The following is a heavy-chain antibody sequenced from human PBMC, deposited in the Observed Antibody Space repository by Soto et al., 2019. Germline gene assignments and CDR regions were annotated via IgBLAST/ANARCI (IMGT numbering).Heavy chain of an antibody. CDR3: ARSPKTTITGKEYFQH. CDR1: GYTFTSYG. Sequence: GASVKVSCKASGYTFTSYGISWVRQAPGQGLEWMGWISAYNGNTNYAQKLQGRVTMTTDTSTSTAYMELRSLRSDDTAVYYCARSPKTTITGKEYFQHWGQGTLVTVSS. D-gene: IGHD1-20*01. V-gene: IGHV1-18*01. CDR2: ISAYNGNT. J-gene: IGHJ1*01.